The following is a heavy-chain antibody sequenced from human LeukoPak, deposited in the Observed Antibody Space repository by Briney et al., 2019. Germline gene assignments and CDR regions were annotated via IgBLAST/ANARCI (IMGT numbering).Heavy chain of an antibody. V-gene: IGHV3-7*03. J-gene: IGHJ6*02. CDR1: GFTFSSYW. D-gene: IGHD3-3*01. Sequence: GGSLRLSCAASGFTFSSYWMSWVRQAPGKGLEWVANIKQDGSEKYYVDSVKGRFTISRDNAKNSLYLQMNSLRAEDTAVYYCAKDLIIHPYYYGMDVWGQGTTVTVSS. CDR3: AKDLIIHPYYYGMDV. CDR2: IKQDGSEK.